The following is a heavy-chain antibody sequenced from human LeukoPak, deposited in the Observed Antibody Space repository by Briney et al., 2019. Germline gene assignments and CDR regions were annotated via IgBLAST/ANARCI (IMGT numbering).Heavy chain of an antibody. J-gene: IGHJ6*02. D-gene: IGHD3-10*01. V-gene: IGHV1-2*02. CDR2: INPNGGGT. Sequence: ASLKVSCKASGYTFTGYYMHWVRQAPGQGLEWMGWINPNGGGTNYAQKFQGRVTMTRDTSISTAYMELSRLRSDDTAVYYCARYMVRGFYGMDVWGQGTTVTVSS. CDR3: ARYMVRGFYGMDV. CDR1: GYTFTGYY.